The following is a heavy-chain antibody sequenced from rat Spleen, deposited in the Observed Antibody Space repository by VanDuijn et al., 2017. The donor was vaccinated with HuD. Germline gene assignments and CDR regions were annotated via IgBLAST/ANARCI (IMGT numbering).Heavy chain of an antibody. J-gene: IGHJ2*01. D-gene: IGHD1-10*01. CDR2: ISYDGSST. CDR3: ARREQLGGYFDY. CDR1: GFTFSDYN. V-gene: IGHV5-7*01. Sequence: EVQLVESGGGLVQPGRSLKLSCAASGFTFSDYNMAWVRQAPKKGLEWVATISYDGSSTYYRDSVKGRFTISRDNAKSTLCLQMDSLRSEDTATYYCARREQLGGYFDYWGQGVMVTVSS.